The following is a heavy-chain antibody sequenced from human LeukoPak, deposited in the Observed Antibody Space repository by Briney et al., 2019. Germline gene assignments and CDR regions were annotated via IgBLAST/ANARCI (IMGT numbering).Heavy chain of an antibody. CDR3: AKVQYSTSPRSYYIEY. J-gene: IGHJ4*02. CDR2: IKQDGSVK. V-gene: IGHV3-7*01. CDR1: GFTFSISW. Sequence: PGGSLRLSCAASGFTFSISWMSWVRQAPGKGLEWVANIKQDGSVKYYVDSVKGRFTVSRDNAENSLYLQMNGLRVEDTAVHYCAKVQYSTSPRSYYIEYWGQGTLVTVSS. D-gene: IGHD6-13*01.